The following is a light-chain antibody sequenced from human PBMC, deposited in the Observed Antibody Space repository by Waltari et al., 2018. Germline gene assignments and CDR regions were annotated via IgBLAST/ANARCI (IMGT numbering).Light chain of an antibody. CDR1: SSHVGGYNY. Sequence: QSALTQPASVSESPGQSITISCPGTSSHVGGYNYVSWYQQHPGKAPKLMIYEVSNRPSGVSNRFSGSKSGNTASLTISGLQAEDEADYYCSSYTSSSTQVFGGGTKLTVL. CDR3: SSYTSSSTQV. J-gene: IGLJ2*01. CDR2: EVS. V-gene: IGLV2-14*01.